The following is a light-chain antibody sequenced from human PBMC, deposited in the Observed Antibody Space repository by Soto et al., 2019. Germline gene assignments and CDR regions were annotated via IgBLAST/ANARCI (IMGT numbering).Light chain of an antibody. Sequence: QSALTQPPSASGSPGQSVTISCTGTSSDVGGYDFVSWFQQHPGKAPKLMIYDVTKRPSGVPDRFAGSKSGNTASLTVSGLQTEDEADYYCCSYAGSNLYVFGTGTKLTVL. V-gene: IGLV2-8*01. J-gene: IGLJ1*01. CDR3: CSYAGSNLYV. CDR1: SSDVGGYDF. CDR2: DVT.